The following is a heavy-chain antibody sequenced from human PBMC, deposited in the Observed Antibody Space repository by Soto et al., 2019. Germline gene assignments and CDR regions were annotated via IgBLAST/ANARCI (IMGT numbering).Heavy chain of an antibody. D-gene: IGHD1-26*01. CDR2: ISGSGAST. V-gene: IGHV3-23*01. Sequence: EVQLLESGGGLVQPGGSLRLSCAAFGFTFSNYAMSWVRQAPGEGLEWVSAISGSGASTYYADSVKGRFTISRDNSKNTLYLQMNSLRAEDTAVYYCAKDPPGGTYFVGVLDSWDQGTLVTVSS. CDR1: GFTFSNYA. CDR3: AKDPPGGTYFVGVLDS. J-gene: IGHJ4*02.